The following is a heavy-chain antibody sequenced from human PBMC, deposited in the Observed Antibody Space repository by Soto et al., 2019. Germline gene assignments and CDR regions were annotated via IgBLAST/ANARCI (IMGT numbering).Heavy chain of an antibody. CDR1: GFTVSSNY. CDR3: AISGPSKSPMDAFDI. V-gene: IGHV3-66*01. J-gene: IGHJ3*02. Sequence: GGSLRLSCAASGFTVSSNYMSWVRQAPGKGLEWVSVIYSGGSTYYADSVKGRFTISRDNSENTLYLQMNSLRAEDTAVYYCAISGPSKSPMDAFDIWGQGTMVTVSS. CDR2: IYSGGST.